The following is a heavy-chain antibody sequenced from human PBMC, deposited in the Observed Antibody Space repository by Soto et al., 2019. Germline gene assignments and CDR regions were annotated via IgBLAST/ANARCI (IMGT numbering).Heavy chain of an antibody. J-gene: IGHJ6*02. CDR3: ARDQVGGDSTNYYYYGMDV. D-gene: IGHD4-17*01. CDR1: GGSISSGGYY. V-gene: IGHV4-31*03. CDR2: IYYSGST. Sequence: PSETLSLTCTVSGGSISSGGYYWSWIRQHPGKGLEWIGYIYYSGSTYYDPSLKSRVTISVDTSKNQFSLKLSSVTAADTAVYYCARDQVGGDSTNYYYYGMDVWGQGTTVTVS.